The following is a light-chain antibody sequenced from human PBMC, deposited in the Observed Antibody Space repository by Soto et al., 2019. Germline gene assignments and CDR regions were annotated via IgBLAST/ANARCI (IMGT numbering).Light chain of an antibody. CDR2: GAS. Sequence: EIVMTQSPATLSVSPGERATLSCRASQSVSSNLAWYQQKPGQAPRLLIYGASTRSTGIPARFSGSGSATEFTLDISRLQSEDFAVDYCQQYNNWPRPFGQGTKVEIK. V-gene: IGKV3-15*01. J-gene: IGKJ1*01. CDR3: QQYNNWPRP. CDR1: QSVSSN.